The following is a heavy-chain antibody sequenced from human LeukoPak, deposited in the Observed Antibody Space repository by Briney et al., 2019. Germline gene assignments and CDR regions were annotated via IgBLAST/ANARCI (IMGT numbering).Heavy chain of an antibody. CDR2: ISAYNGNT. Sequence: ASVTVSYKASSYTFTIYGISGVRQAPGQGGEGMGWISAYNGNTNYAQKLQGRVTMTTDTSTSTAYMELRSLRSDDTAVYYCARVVAVAGTLPDYWGQGTLVTVSS. CDR1: SYTFTIYG. CDR3: ARVVAVAGTLPDY. D-gene: IGHD6-19*01. J-gene: IGHJ4*02. V-gene: IGHV1-18*01.